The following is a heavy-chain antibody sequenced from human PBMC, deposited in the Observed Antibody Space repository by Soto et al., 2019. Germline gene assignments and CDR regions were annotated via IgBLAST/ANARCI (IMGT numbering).Heavy chain of an antibody. V-gene: IGHV4-34*01. CDR3: ARDYGRNFDY. J-gene: IGHJ4*02. CDR2: INHSGST. D-gene: IGHD3-10*01. CDR1: GVSFSGYY. Sequence: TSETLSLTCVVYGVSFSGYYWNWIRQPPGKGLEWIGEINHSGSTNYNPSLKSRVTISLDTSKNQFSLKLSSMTAADTAVYYWARDYGRNFDYWGQGTLVTVSS.